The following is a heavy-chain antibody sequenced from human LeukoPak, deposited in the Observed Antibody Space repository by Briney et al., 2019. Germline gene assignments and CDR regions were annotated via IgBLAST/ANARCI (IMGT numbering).Heavy chain of an antibody. CDR3: ARGYYGSADY. CDR2: IGTAGDT. V-gene: IGHV3-13*04. Sequence: GGSLRLSCAASGFTFSSYDMHWDRQSTGKGLEWVSLIGTAGDTYYADSMKGRFTISRENAKNSLYLQMNSLRAGDTAVYYCARGYYGSADYWGQGTLVTVSS. J-gene: IGHJ4*02. CDR1: GFTFSSYD. D-gene: IGHD3-10*01.